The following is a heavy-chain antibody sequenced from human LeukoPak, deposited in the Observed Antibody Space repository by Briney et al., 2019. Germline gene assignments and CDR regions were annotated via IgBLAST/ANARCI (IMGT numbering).Heavy chain of an antibody. CDR3: AKPKGRFGELEAGFDY. CDR2: ISWNSGSI. D-gene: IGHD3-10*01. Sequence: GGSLRLSCAASGFTFDDYAMHWVRQAPGKGLEWVSGISWNSGSIGYADSVKGRFTISRDNAKNSLYLQMNSLRAKDMALYYCAKPKGRFGELEAGFDYWGQGTLVTVSS. J-gene: IGHJ4*02. V-gene: IGHV3-9*03. CDR1: GFTFDDYA.